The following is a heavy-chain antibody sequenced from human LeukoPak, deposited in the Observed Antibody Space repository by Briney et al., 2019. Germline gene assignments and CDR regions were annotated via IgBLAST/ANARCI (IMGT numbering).Heavy chain of an antibody. CDR1: GTSVSSYY. D-gene: IGHD2-8*02. V-gene: IGHV4-4*07. CDR3: ARGRYCSATTCSGGDAFDI. CDR2: IYTRGST. Sequence: SETLSLTCTVSGTSVSSYYWSWIRQPAGRGLEWIGRIYTRGSTNYNPSLQSRVSMSVDSSKSQFSLRQTSVTAADTAIYYCARGRYCSATTCSGGDAFDIWGQGT. J-gene: IGHJ3*02.